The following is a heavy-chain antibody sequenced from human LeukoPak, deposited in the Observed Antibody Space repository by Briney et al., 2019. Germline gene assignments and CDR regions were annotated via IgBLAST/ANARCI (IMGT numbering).Heavy chain of an antibody. Sequence: PSETLSLTCTVSGASISGTAYYWGWVRQPPRTGLEWVGNIYYSGSTYYNASLQSRVTISKDTSKNQFSLRLSSVTAADTAMYFCAKSGGYGLIDYWCQGTLVTVSS. D-gene: IGHD1-26*01. J-gene: IGHJ4*02. CDR3: AKSGGYGLIDY. CDR2: IYYSGST. CDR1: GASISGTAYY. V-gene: IGHV4-39*01.